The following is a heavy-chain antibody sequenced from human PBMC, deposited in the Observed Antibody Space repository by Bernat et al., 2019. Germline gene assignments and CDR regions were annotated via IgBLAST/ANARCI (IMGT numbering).Heavy chain of an antibody. CDR2: IYSTGTT. Sequence: EVQLVDSGGDLVHPGGSLRLSCGASGFSVSDNTMFWVRQAPGKGLEWVSLIYSTGTTTYADSVKGRFTLSRDTSKNTLYLQMNSLRAEDTAMYYCARDYPGLRNDFDLWGQGTLVTVS. J-gene: IGHJ4*02. CDR3: ARDYPGLRNDFDL. D-gene: IGHD1-1*01. CDR1: GFSVSDNT. V-gene: IGHV3-66*01.